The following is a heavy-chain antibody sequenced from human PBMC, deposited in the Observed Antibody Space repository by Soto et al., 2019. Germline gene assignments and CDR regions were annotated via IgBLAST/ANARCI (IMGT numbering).Heavy chain of an antibody. Sequence: SETLSLTCAVYGGSFSGYYWSWIRQPPGKGLEWIGEINHSGSTNYNPSLKSRVTISVDTSKNQFSLKLSSVTAADTAVYYCARGPCGSSSSRYYYYYMDVWGKGTTVTVSS. CDR3: ARGPCGSSSSRYYYYYMDV. J-gene: IGHJ6*03. CDR1: GGSFSGYY. D-gene: IGHD6-6*01. CDR2: INHSGST. V-gene: IGHV4-34*01.